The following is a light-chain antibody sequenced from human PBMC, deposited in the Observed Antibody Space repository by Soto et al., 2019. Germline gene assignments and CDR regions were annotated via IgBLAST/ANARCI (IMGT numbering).Light chain of an antibody. J-gene: IGKJ4*01. V-gene: IGKV3-20*01. CDR2: AAS. CDR3: QQYGSSHLT. Sequence: EIMLTQSPGTLSLSPGDRATLSCRASQSVAGSSLAWYQQKPAQAPRLLIYAASNRATGIPARFSGSGSGTDFSLIINGLDPDDFAVYFCQQYGSSHLTVGGGTKVDIK. CDR1: QSVAGSS.